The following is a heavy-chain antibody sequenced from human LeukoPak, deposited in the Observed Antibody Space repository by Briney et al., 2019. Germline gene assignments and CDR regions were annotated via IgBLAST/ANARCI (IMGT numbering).Heavy chain of an antibody. J-gene: IGHJ4*02. Sequence: ASVKVSCKASEFTFTDYAIKWVRQASGQRLEWMGWINAGNGNTRYSQRFQGRVTITRDTSASTAYMELSSLTSEDTAVYYCTRGRWSATTASYYLDFWGQGTLVTVSS. V-gene: IGHV1-3*01. CDR2: INAGNGNT. CDR3: TRGRWSATTASYYLDF. D-gene: IGHD5-24*01. CDR1: EFTFTDYA.